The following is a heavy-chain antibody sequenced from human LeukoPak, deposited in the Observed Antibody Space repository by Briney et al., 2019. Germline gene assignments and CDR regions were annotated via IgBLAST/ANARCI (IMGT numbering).Heavy chain of an antibody. D-gene: IGHD6-19*01. CDR3: ARPTVAGEFDY. V-gene: IGHV4-61*02. CDR2: IYTSGST. J-gene: IGHJ4*02. CDR1: GGSISSGSYY. Sequence: SETLSLTCTVSGGSISSGSYYWSWIRQPAGKGLEWIGRIYTSGSTNYNPSLKSRVTISVDTSKNQFSLKLSSVTAADTAVYYCARPTVAGEFDYWGQGTLVTVSS.